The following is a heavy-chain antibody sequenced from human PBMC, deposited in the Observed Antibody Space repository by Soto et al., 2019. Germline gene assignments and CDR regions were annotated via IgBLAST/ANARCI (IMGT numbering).Heavy chain of an antibody. V-gene: IGHV4-31*01. Sequence: PSETLSLTCTVSGGSISSGGYYWYWIRQYPGKGLECIGYMSNSGSTYYNPSLKSPVTISVDTSKNQFSLKLSFVTAADTAVYYCARGIMTSVTPAYWGQGTLVTVSS. CDR1: GGSISSGGYY. J-gene: IGHJ4*02. CDR3: ARGIMTSVTPAY. D-gene: IGHD4-17*01. CDR2: MSNSGST.